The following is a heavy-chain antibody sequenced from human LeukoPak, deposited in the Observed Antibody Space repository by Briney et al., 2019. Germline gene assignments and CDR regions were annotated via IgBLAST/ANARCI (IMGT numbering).Heavy chain of an antibody. J-gene: IGHJ4*02. CDR3: ARLGGDGYSSSWYVSGNYY. CDR2: IHHSGST. Sequence: SETLSLTCTVSGDAITSDKYYWGWIRQPPGKGLEWIGNIHHSGSTYYSPSLKSRVTISVDTSKNQFSLKLSSVTAADTAVYYCARLGGDGYSSSWYVSGNYYWGQGTLVTVSS. V-gene: IGHV4-39*01. D-gene: IGHD6-13*01. CDR1: GDAITSDKYY.